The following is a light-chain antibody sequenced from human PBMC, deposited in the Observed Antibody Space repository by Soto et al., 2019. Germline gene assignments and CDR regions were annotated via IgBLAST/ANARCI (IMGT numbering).Light chain of an antibody. CDR1: QSISSG. J-gene: IGKJ2*01. Sequence: DIPMTQSPSTLSASVGDRVTITCRASQSISSGLAWYQQKPGKAPKLLIYKASSLESGVPSRFSGSGSGTEFTLTICSLQPDDFATYYCQQYNSYPYTFGQGTKLEIK. CDR3: QQYNSYPYT. V-gene: IGKV1-5*03. CDR2: KAS.